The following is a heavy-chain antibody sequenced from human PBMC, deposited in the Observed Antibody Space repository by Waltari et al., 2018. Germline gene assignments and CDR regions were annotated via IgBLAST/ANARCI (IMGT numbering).Heavy chain of an antibody. V-gene: IGHV3-33*01. CDR3: ARDGEYSAAGTGLDY. J-gene: IGHJ4*02. D-gene: IGHD6-13*01. Sequence: QVQLVESGGGVVQPGRSLRLSCAASGFTFSSYGMHWVRQAQGKGLEWVAVIWYDGSNKYDEDSMKVRFTSARDNSKNLLYLQMNSLRAEDTAVYYCARDGEYSAAGTGLDYWGQGTLVTVSS. CDR2: IWYDGSNK. CDR1: GFTFSSYG.